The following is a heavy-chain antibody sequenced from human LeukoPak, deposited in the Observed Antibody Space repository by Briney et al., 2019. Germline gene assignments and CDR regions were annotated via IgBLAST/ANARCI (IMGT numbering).Heavy chain of an antibody. V-gene: IGHV4-61*01. CDR2: IYYSGST. D-gene: IGHD5-18*01. J-gene: IGHJ6*04. CDR3: ASGTCGYSYGVRADYGMDV. Sequence: PSETLSLTCTVSGGSVSSGSYYWSWIRQPPGKGLEWIGYIYYSGSTNYNPSLKSRVTISVDTSKNQFSLKLSSVTAADTAVYYCASGTCGYSYGVRADYGMDVWGKGTTVTVSS. CDR1: GGSVSSGSYY.